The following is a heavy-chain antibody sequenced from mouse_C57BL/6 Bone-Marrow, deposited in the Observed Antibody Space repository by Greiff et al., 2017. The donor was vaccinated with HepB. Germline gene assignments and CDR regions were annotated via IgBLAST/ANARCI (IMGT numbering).Heavy chain of an antibody. CDR1: GYTFTDYY. V-gene: IGHV1-26*01. Sequence: VQLQQSGPELVKPGASVKISCKASGYTFTDYYMNWVKQSHGKSLEWIGDINPNNGGTSYNQKFKGKATLTVDKSSSTAYMELRSLTSEDSAVYYCAKVLYDRGEYWGQGTTLTVSS. J-gene: IGHJ2*01. D-gene: IGHD2-3*01. CDR3: AKVLYDRGEY. CDR2: INPNNGGT.